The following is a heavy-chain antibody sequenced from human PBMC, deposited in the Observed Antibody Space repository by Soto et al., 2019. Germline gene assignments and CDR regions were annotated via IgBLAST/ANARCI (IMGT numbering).Heavy chain of an antibody. D-gene: IGHD1-26*01. V-gene: IGHV3-9*01. Sequence: ELQLVESGGGLVQPGRSLRLSCAASGFIFDDYAMHWVRQAPGKGLEWVSIISWNSGFIGYADSVKGRFTISRDNAKNSLYLQMNSLTPEDTALYYCAKDNGRSTHHTLDYWGQGTLVTVSS. CDR2: ISWNSGFI. CDR3: AKDNGRSTHHTLDY. CDR1: GFIFDDYA. J-gene: IGHJ4*02.